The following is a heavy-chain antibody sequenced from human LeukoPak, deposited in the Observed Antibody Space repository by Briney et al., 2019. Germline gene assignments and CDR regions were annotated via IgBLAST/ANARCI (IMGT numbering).Heavy chain of an antibody. Sequence: SETLSLTCTVSGGSISSYYWSWIRQPPGKGLEWIGYIYYSGSTNYNPSLKSRVTISVDTSKNQFSLKLSSVTAADTAVHYCARDSLGCSSTSCYYYGMDVWGQGTTVTVSS. D-gene: IGHD2-2*01. V-gene: IGHV4-59*01. CDR3: ARDSLGCSSTSCYYYGMDV. CDR2: IYYSGST. J-gene: IGHJ6*02. CDR1: GGSISSYY.